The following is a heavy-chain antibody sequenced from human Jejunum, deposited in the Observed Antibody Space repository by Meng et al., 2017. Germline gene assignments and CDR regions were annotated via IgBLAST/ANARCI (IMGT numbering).Heavy chain of an antibody. CDR1: GTAFPGYV. CDR3: ATNTYDSTNHWAY. J-gene: IGHJ1*01. V-gene: IGHV1-2*06. D-gene: IGHD2-8*01. CDR2: IKPSSDAT. Sequence: SREHMEEARASTRASVNASGTAFPGYVLNWGRRSLGQGSGWLGRIKPSSDATDYAQNFHGRVTMTWDTSITTAFMELSSLTSDDTAVYYCATNTYDSTNHWAYWGQGTLVTVSS.